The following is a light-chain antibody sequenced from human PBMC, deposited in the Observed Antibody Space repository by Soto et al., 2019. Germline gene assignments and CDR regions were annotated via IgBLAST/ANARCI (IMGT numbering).Light chain of an antibody. CDR3: CSYAGSSTYV. CDR2: EVN. V-gene: IGLV2-23*02. Sequence: QSVLTQPASVSGSPGQSITISCTGTSSDVGGYNYVSWYQHHPGKAPKLIIYEVNKRPSGVSNRFSGSKSGNTASLTISGLQAEDEADYHCCSYAGSSTYVFGTGTKLTVL. J-gene: IGLJ1*01. CDR1: SSDVGGYNY.